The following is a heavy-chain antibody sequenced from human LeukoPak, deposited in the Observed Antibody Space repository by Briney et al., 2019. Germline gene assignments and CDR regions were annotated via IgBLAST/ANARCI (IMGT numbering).Heavy chain of an antibody. J-gene: IGHJ3*02. CDR3: ARSKYYDILHALDI. CDR1: GFIFSDYY. Sequence: GGSLRLYCAASGFIFSDYYMRWIRQAPGKGLEWVSYISSSGSTIYYADSVKGRFTISRDNAKNSLYLQMNSLRAEDTAVYYCARSKYYDILHALDIWGQGTMVTVSP. V-gene: IGHV3-11*01. D-gene: IGHD3-9*01. CDR2: ISSSGSTI.